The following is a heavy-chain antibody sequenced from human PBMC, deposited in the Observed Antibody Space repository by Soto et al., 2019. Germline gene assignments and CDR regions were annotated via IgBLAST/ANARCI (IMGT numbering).Heavy chain of an antibody. J-gene: IGHJ4*02. CDR3: ARGSSRWDY. CDR2: IYSGGRN. Sequence: SETLALPCSFSGGSISSFYWSWIRQPAGKGLEWIGRIYSGGRNNYNPSLKSRVTMSVDTSKNQFSLRLSSVTAADTAMYYCARGSSRWDYWGQGTLVTVSS. CDR1: GGSISSFY. V-gene: IGHV4-4*07. D-gene: IGHD6-13*01.